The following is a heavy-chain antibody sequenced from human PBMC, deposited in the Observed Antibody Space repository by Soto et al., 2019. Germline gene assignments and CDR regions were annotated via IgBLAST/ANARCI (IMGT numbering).Heavy chain of an antibody. CDR1: GFTFSSYS. CDR2: ISSSSSYI. D-gene: IGHD3-22*01. V-gene: IGHV3-21*01. Sequence: AGGSLRLSCAASGFTFSSYSMNWVRQAPGKGLEWVSSISSSSSYIYYADSVKGRFTISRDNAKNSLYLQMNSLRAEDTAVYYCARDRSLVVAYYYFDYWGQGTLVTVSS. J-gene: IGHJ4*02. CDR3: ARDRSLVVAYYYFDY.